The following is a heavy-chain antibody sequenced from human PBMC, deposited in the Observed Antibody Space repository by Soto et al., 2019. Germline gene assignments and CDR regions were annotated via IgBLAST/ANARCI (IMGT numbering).Heavy chain of an antibody. V-gene: IGHV1-69*13. CDR3: ARERHGIAVAGPPL. CDR2: IIPIFGTA. D-gene: IGHD6-19*01. CDR1: GGTFSSYA. J-gene: IGHJ4*02. Sequence: ASVKVSCKASGGTFSSYAISWVRQAPGQGLEWMGGIIPIFGTANYAQKFQGRVTITADESTSTAYMELSSLRSEDTAVYYCARERHGIAVAGPPLWGQGTLVTVSS.